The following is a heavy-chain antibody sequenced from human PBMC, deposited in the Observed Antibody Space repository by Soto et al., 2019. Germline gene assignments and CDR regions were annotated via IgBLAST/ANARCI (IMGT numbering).Heavy chain of an antibody. CDR3: ARHYSAATWFDP. Sequence: GASVKVSCKASGGTFSSYAISWVRQAPGQGLEWMGGIIPIFGTANYAQKFQGRVTITADESTSTAHMELSSLRSEDTAVYYCARHYSAATWFDPWGQGTLVTVSS. J-gene: IGHJ5*02. D-gene: IGHD2-21*01. V-gene: IGHV1-69*13. CDR2: IIPIFGTA. CDR1: GGTFSSYA.